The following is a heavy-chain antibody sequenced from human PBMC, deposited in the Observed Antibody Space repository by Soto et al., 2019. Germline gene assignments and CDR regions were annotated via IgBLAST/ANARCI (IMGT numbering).Heavy chain of an antibody. CDR1: GYTFTGYY. CDR2: INPNSGGT. CDR3: ARDQSYSSSSRDYYYGMDV. D-gene: IGHD6-6*01. Sequence: ASVKVSCKASGYTFTGYYMHWVRQAPGQGLEWMGWINPNSGGTNYAQKFQGWVTMTRDTSISTAYMELSRLRSDDTAVYYCARDQSYSSSSRDYYYGMDVWGQGTTVTVSS. J-gene: IGHJ6*02. V-gene: IGHV1-2*04.